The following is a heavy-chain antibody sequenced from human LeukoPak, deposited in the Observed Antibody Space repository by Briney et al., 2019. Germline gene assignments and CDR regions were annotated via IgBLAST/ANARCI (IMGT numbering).Heavy chain of an antibody. D-gene: IGHD2-2*02. CDR2: IPYDGSNK. CDR3: AKNRVPTAIAPDS. CDR1: GFTFSGYG. V-gene: IGHV3-30*18. Sequence: GGSLRLSCAASGFTFSGYGMHWLRQAPGKGLEWVAVIPYDGSNKYYTDSVKGRFTISRDNSKNTLYLQMNSLRAEDTAVYYCAKNRVPTAIAPDSWGQGTLVTVSS. J-gene: IGHJ5*01.